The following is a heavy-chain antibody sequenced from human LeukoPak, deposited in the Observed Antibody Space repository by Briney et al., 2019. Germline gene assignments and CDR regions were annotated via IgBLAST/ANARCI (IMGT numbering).Heavy chain of an antibody. CDR1: GFDFSGST. J-gene: IGHJ4*02. V-gene: IGHV3-73*01. D-gene: IGHD3-10*01. Sequence: GGSLKLSCAASGFDFSGSTIHWVRQASGKGLEWVGRIRSKANGYATAYAASVKGRSTISRDDSKNTAYLQMNSLRSEDTALYYCTRLVGPIDYWGQGTLVTVSS. CDR3: TRLVGPIDY. CDR2: IRSKANGYAT.